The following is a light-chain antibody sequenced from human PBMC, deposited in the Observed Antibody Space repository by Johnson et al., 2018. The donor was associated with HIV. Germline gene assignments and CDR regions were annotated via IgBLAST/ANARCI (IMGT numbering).Light chain of an antibody. J-gene: IGLJ1*01. CDR2: KND. Sequence: QSVLTQPPSVSAAPGQKVTISCSTNSSNFGNNYVSWYQQLPGTAPKLLIYKNDKRPSGIPDRFSGSKSGTSATLGITGLQTGDEADYYCGTWDSSLSANVFGTGTKVTVL. V-gene: IGLV1-51*02. CDR3: GTWDSSLSANV. CDR1: SSNFGNNY.